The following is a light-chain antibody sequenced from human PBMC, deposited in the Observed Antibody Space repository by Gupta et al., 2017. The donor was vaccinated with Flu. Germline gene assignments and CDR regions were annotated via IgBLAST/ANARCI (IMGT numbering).Light chain of an antibody. Sequence: VTISCTGSSSNIGAGFNVHWYQQLPGTAPKLLIFDNTNRPSGVPDRFSGSKSGTSASLAITGLQAEDEADYYCQSFDTSLGGYVFGPGTTVTVL. CDR3: QSFDTSLGGYV. V-gene: IGLV1-40*01. CDR2: DNT. CDR1: SSNIGAGFN. J-gene: IGLJ1*01.